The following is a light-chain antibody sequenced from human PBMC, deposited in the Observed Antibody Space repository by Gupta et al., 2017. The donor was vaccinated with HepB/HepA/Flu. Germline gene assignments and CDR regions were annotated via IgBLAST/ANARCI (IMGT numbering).Light chain of an antibody. CDR1: NMGTKS. Sequence: SSVLTQPPSLSVAPGQTARVTCGGNNMGTKSVHWYQQKAGQAPLLVISENTDRPSGIPERFSGSTSGNTATLTISRVEAGDEADYYCQVCDDSRGASYVFGTGTEVTVL. V-gene: IGLV3-21*02. CDR2: ENT. CDR3: QVCDDSRGASYV. J-gene: IGLJ1*01.